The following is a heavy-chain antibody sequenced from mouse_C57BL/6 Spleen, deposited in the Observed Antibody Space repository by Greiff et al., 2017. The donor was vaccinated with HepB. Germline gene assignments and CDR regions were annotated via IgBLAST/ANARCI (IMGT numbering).Heavy chain of an antibody. D-gene: IGHD1-1*01. CDR1: GYSITSGYY. CDR2: ISYDGSN. V-gene: IGHV3-6*01. J-gene: IGHJ3*01. Sequence: VQLKESGPGLVKPSQSLSLTCSVTGYSITSGYYWNWIRQFPGNKLEWMGYISYDGSNNYNPSLKNRISITRDTSKNQFFLKLNSVTTEDTATYYCARERGPIYYYGSSYVAYWGQGTLVTVSA. CDR3: ARERGPIYYYGSSYVAY.